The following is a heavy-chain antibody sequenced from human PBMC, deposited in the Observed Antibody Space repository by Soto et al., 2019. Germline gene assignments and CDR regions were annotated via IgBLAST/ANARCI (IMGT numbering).Heavy chain of an antibody. CDR2: IIPIFGTA. CDR3: ARDLEQWLVEDYYYYGMDV. Sequence: SVKVSCKASGGTFSSYAISWVRQAPGQGLEWMGGIIPIFGTANYAQKFQGRVTITADESTSTAYMELSSLRSEDTAVYYCARDLEQWLVEDYYYYGMDVWGQGTTVTVSS. V-gene: IGHV1-69*13. CDR1: GGTFSSYA. J-gene: IGHJ6*02. D-gene: IGHD6-19*01.